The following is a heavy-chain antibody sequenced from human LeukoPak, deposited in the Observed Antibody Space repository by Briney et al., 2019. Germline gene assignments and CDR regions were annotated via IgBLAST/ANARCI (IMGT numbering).Heavy chain of an antibody. CDR2: ISGSGGST. CDR1: GFTFSSYA. V-gene: IGHV3-23*01. CDR3: AKDRVVRATSVDY. D-gene: IGHD1-26*01. J-gene: IGHJ4*02. Sequence: GGSLRLPCAASGFTFSSYAMNWVRQAPGKGLEWVSGISGSGGSTYYADSVKGRFTISRDNSKNMLYLQMNSLRAEDTAVYYCAKDRVVRATSVDYWGQGTLVTVSS.